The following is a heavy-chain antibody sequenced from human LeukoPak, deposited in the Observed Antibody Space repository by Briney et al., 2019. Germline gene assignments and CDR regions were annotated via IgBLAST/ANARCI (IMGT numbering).Heavy chain of an antibody. CDR1: GYTLTGYY. D-gene: IGHD2-2*01. CDR2: INPNSGGT. CDR3: ARGRCSSRSCYLFDY. Sequence: ASVKVSCKAAGYTLTGYYMHWVRQAPGQGLEWMGWINPNSGGTSYAQKFQGRVTMTRDTSISTAYMELSRLRSDDTAVYYCARGRCSSRSCYLFDYWGQGTLVTVSS. J-gene: IGHJ4*02. V-gene: IGHV1-2*02.